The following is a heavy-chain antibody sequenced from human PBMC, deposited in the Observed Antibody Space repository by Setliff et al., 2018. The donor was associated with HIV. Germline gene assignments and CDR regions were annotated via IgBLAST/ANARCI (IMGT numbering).Heavy chain of an antibody. J-gene: IGHJ4*02. D-gene: IGHD3-16*01. Sequence: SETLSLTCTVSGVSISNYYWSWIRQPAGKGLEWIGRIYTSGNTNYNPSLKSRVTISLDTSKNQFSLNVNSVTAADTAVYYCARTPSRGGFDYWGQGTLVTVS. CDR3: ARTPSRGGFDY. CDR2: IYTSGNT. CDR1: GVSISNYY. V-gene: IGHV4-4*07.